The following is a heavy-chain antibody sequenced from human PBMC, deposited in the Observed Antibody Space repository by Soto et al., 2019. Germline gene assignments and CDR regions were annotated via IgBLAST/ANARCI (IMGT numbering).Heavy chain of an antibody. CDR1: EYNFAGYY. CDR2: INPKSGGT. CDR3: ARGGGYCSGGTCYLYGMDV. Sequence: ASVEVSCKFSEYNFAGYYMHWVRQAPGQGLEWMGWINPKSGGTNYAQKFQGWVTMTRDTSIRTAYMELRRLKSDDTAVYYCARGGGYCSGGTCYLYGMDVWGQGTTGTVSS. V-gene: IGHV1-2*04. D-gene: IGHD2-15*01. J-gene: IGHJ6*02.